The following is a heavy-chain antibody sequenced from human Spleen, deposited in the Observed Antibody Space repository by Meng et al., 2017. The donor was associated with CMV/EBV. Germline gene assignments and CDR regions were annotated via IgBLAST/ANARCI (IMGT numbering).Heavy chain of an antibody. J-gene: IGHJ6*02. CDR1: GFTFSSYS. CDR2: ISSSSSYI. D-gene: IGHD1-14*01. CDR3: ARDLGSSLPYGMDV. V-gene: IGHV3-21*01. Sequence: SCAASGFTFSSYSMNWVRQAPGKGLEWVSSISSSSSYIYYADSVKGRFTISRDNAKNSLYLQMNSLRAEDTAVYYCARDLGSSLPYGMDVWGQGTTVTVS.